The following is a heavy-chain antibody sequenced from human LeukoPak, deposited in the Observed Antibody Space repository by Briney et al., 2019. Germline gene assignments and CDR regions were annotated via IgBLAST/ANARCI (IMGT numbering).Heavy chain of an antibody. Sequence: ASVTVSCKASGYTFTSYGISWVRQAPGQGLEWMGWTSVYNSQTNFAQKFQGRVTMTTDRSTSTAYMGLRSLRSDDTAVYYCARDMVGLAADGNWFDPWGQGTLVTVSS. CDR2: TSVYNSQT. CDR3: ARDMVGLAADGNWFDP. CDR1: GYTFTSYG. D-gene: IGHD6-13*01. V-gene: IGHV1-18*01. J-gene: IGHJ5*02.